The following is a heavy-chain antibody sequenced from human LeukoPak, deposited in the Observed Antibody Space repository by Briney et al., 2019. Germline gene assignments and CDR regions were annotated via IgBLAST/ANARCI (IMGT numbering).Heavy chain of an antibody. CDR3: GRRVVVAATFDY. D-gene: IGHD2-15*01. V-gene: IGHV4-38-2*02. Sequence: PSETLSLTCTVSGYSISSGYYWGWIRQPPGKGLEWIGSIYHSGSTYYNPSLKSRVTISVDTSKHQFSLKLNSVTAADTAVYYCGRRVVVAATFDYWGQGTLVTVSS. CDR1: GYSISSGYY. CDR2: IYHSGST. J-gene: IGHJ4*02.